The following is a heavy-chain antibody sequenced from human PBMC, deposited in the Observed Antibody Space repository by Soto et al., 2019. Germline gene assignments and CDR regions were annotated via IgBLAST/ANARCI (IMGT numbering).Heavy chain of an antibody. CDR2: IYYSGST. V-gene: IGHV4-59*01. D-gene: IGHD3-16*01. J-gene: IGHJ4*02. CDR3: ASSANTYYDYIWGSRTFDY. Sequence: SETLSLTFTVSGGSISSYYWSWIRQPPGKGLEWIGYIYYSGSTNYNPSLKSRVTISVDTSKNQFSLKLSSVTAADTAVYYCASSANTYYDYIWGSRTFDYWGQGTLVTVSS. CDR1: GGSISSYY.